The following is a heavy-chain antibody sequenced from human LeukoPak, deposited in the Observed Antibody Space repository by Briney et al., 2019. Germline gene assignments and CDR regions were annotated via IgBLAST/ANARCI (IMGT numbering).Heavy chain of an antibody. D-gene: IGHD4-17*01. V-gene: IGHV3-33*01. Sequence: GGSLRLSYAASGFIFSSYGMHWVRQAPGKGLEWVAVIWYDGSNKYYADSVKGRFTISRDNSKNTLYLQMNSLRAEDTAVYYCARDRYGDYGWYFDLWGRGTLVTVSS. CDR1: GFIFSSYG. CDR2: IWYDGSNK. J-gene: IGHJ2*01. CDR3: ARDRYGDYGWYFDL.